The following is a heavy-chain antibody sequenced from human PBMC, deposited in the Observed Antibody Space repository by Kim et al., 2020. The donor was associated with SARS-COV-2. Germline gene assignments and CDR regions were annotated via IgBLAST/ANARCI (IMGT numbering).Heavy chain of an antibody. CDR1: GFIFSTYD. CDR3: ARGKHQSARAGGVDV. CDR2: INSRSSNI. J-gene: IGHJ6*02. V-gene: IGHV3-21*01. D-gene: IGHD2-21*01. Sequence: GGSLRLSCAASGFIFSTYDMNWVRQAPGKGLEWISFINSRSSNIYYADSARGRFTISRDNAKNTLYLQMDSLRVEDTVVCYCARGKHQSARAGGVDVWGQ.